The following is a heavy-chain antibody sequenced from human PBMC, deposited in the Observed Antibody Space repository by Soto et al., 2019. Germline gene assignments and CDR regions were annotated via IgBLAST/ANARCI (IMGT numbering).Heavy chain of an antibody. CDR3: ARDWSSSGWDYNWFDP. D-gene: IGHD6-19*01. Sequence: ASVKVSCKVSGYTLTELSMHWVRQAPGKGLEWMGGFDPDDGETIYAQKFQGRVTMTEDTSISTAYMELSRLRSDDTAVYYCARDWSSSGWDYNWFDPWGQGTLVTVSS. CDR1: GYTLTELS. J-gene: IGHJ5*02. V-gene: IGHV1-24*01. CDR2: FDPDDGET.